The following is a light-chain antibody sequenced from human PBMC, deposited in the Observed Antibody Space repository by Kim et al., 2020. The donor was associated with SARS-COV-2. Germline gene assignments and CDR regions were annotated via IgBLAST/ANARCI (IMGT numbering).Light chain of an antibody. V-gene: IGKV1-5*03. J-gene: IGKJ1*01. CDR3: QQYNTYPWT. CDR1: QSIIGW. CDR2: TSS. Sequence: ESDGDTVTIASRASQSIIGWLAWYQQKPGNAPSRLIHTSSALESGIPSRFSGSGSGTEFTLTSSSLQPDDSATYYCQQYNTYPWTFAPGTKVDIK.